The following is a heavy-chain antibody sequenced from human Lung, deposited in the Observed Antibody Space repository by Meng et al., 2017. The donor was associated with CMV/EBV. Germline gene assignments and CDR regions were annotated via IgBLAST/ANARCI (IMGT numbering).Heavy chain of an antibody. CDR2: TYYRSKWYN. CDR3: ARSGSSGWIDY. D-gene: IGHD6-19*01. CDR1: GDSVSSNSAA. V-gene: IGHV6-1*01. Sequence: VQRQQHGPGLVNPSQPLSLTCAISGDSVSSNSAAWNWIRPSPSRGLEWLGRTYYRSKWYNGYAVSVNSRITINPDTSKNQFSLQLNSVTPEDTAMYYCARSGSSGWIDYWGQGTLVTVSS. J-gene: IGHJ4*02.